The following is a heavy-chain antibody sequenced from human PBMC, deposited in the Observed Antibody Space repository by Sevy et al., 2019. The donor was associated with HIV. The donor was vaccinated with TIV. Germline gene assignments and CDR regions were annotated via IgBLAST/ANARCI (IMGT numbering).Heavy chain of an antibody. CDR1: GGSFSGYY. CDR2: INHSGST. V-gene: IGHV4-34*01. CDR3: ARHCSSTSCSHAFDI. Sequence: SETLSLTCAVYGGSFSGYYWSWIRQPPGKGLEWIGEINHSGSTNYNPSLKSRVTISVDSSKNQFSLKLSSVTAADTAVYYCARHCSSTSCSHAFDIWGQGTMVTVSS. J-gene: IGHJ3*02. D-gene: IGHD2-2*01.